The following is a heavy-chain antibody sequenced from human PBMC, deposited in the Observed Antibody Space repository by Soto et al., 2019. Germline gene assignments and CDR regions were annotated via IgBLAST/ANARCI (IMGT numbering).Heavy chain of an antibody. J-gene: IGHJ5*02. CDR1: GGSISSGGYY. D-gene: IGHD5-12*01. CDR3: ARDIVATGFFDP. V-gene: IGHV4-31*03. Sequence: SETLSFTCTVSGGSISSGGYYWSWIRQHPGKGLEWIGYIYYSGSTYYNPSLKSRVTISVDTSKNQFSLKLSSVTAADTAVYYCARDIVATGFFDPWGRGTLVTVSS. CDR2: IYYSGST.